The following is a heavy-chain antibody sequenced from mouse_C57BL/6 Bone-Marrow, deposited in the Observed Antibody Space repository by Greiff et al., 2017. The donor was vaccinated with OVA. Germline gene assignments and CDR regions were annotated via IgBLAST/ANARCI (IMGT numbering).Heavy chain of an antibody. V-gene: IGHV1-5*01. Sequence: EVQLQQSGAVLVRPGASVKMSCKTSGYTFTSYWMHWVKQRPGQGLEWIGTIYPGNSDTSYNQKFKGKAKLTAVTSSSTAYLELSRFTYADSAVYYCTKWVYYYPHFDDWGTGTTRTVAS. D-gene: IGHD1-1*01. CDR1: GYTFTSYW. J-gene: IGHJ2*01. CDR2: IYPGNSDT. CDR3: TKWVYYYPHFDD.